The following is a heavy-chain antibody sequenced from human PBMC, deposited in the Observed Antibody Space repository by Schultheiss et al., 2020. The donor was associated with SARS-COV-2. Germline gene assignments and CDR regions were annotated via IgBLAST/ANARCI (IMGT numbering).Heavy chain of an antibody. CDR2: ISYDENNK. D-gene: IGHD3-10*01. Sequence: GGSLRLSCAASGFTFSSYAMHWVRQAPGKGLEWVAVISYDENNKKYADSVKGRFTISRDYSKNTLYLQMNSLRPEDTAVYYCARVLYTMVQGVIIPHYFDYWGQGTLVTVSS. J-gene: IGHJ4*02. CDR3: ARVLYTMVQGVIIPHYFDY. CDR1: GFTFSSYA. V-gene: IGHV3-30-3*01.